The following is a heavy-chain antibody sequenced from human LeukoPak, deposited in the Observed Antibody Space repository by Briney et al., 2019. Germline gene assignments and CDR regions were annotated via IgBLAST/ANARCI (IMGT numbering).Heavy chain of an antibody. J-gene: IGHJ3*02. CDR2: IKQDGSYQ. Sequence: GGSLRLSCAASGFTFSSYAMSWVRQAPGKGLEWMANIKQDGSYQNYVDSVRGRFTISRDNAKDSLFLQMNSLRAEDTAVYFCARDGVLTYAFDIWGQGTMVTVSP. D-gene: IGHD3-3*01. V-gene: IGHV3-7*01. CDR1: GFTFSSYA. CDR3: ARDGVLTYAFDI.